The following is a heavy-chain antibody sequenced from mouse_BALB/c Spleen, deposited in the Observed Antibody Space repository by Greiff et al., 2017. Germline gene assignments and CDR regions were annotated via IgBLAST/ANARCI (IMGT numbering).Heavy chain of an antibody. CDR2: ISSGSSTI. Sequence: EVQGVESGGGLVQPGGSRKLSCAASGFTFSSFGMHWVRQAPEKGLEWVAYISSGSSTIYYADTVKGRFTISRDNPKNTLFLQMTSLRSEDTAMYYCARGGTMMKAMDYWGQGTSVTVSS. V-gene: IGHV5-17*02. CDR3: ARGGTMMKAMDY. CDR1: GFTFSSFG. J-gene: IGHJ4*01. D-gene: IGHD2-4*01.